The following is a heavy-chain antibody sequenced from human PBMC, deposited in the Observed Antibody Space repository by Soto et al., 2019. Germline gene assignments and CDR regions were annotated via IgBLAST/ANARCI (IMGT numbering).Heavy chain of an antibody. CDR1: GGSISSYY. CDR2: IYYSGST. Sequence: PSETKSLTCTVSGGSISSYYLSWIRPPPGKGLEWIGYIYYSGSTNYNPSLKSRVTLSVDTSKKHFSLKLSSLTAADTAVYYCARDRITMVRGRESWFDPWGQGTLVTVSS. CDR3: ARDRITMVRGRESWFDP. V-gene: IGHV4-4*08. J-gene: IGHJ5*02. D-gene: IGHD3-10*01.